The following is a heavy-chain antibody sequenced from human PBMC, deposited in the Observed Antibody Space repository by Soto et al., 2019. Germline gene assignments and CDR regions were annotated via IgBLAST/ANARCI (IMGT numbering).Heavy chain of an antibody. CDR1: GYTFTGYY. J-gene: IGHJ6*02. CDR3: ARDRGLSPFEYYYYGMDV. D-gene: IGHD3-10*01. V-gene: IGHV1-2*02. CDR2: INPNSGGT. Sequence: ASVKVSCKASGYTFTGYYMHWVRQAPGQGLEWMGWINPNSGGTNYAQKFQGRVTMTRDTSISTAYMELSRLRSDDTAVYYCARDRGLSPFEYYYYGMDVWGQGILVTVSS.